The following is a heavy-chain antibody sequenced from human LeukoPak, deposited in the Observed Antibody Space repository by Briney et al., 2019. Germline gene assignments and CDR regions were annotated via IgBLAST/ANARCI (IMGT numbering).Heavy chain of an antibody. CDR1: GYSISSGYY. Sequence: SETLSLSCTVSGYSISSGYYWGWIRQPPGKGLEWIGSIYHSGSTYYNPSLKSRVTISVDTSKNQFSLKLSSVTAADTAVYYCARDGDSYGYYYMDGWGKGTTVTVSS. J-gene: IGHJ6*03. D-gene: IGHD5-18*01. CDR3: ARDGDSYGYYYMDG. CDR2: IYHSGST. V-gene: IGHV4-38-2*02.